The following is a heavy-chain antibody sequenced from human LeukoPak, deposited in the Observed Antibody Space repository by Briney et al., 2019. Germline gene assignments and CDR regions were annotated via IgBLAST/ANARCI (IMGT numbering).Heavy chain of an antibody. V-gene: IGHV4-59*01. CDR2: IYYSGIT. CDR1: GGSFSSYY. Sequence: NPSETLSLTCAVYGGSFSSYYWSWIRQPPGKGLEWIGYIYYSGITNYNPSLKSRVTISVDTSKNQFSLKLSSVTAADTAVYYCARLGTTVTTTGGALDYWGQGTLVTVSS. CDR3: ARLGTTVTTTGGALDY. J-gene: IGHJ4*02. D-gene: IGHD4-17*01.